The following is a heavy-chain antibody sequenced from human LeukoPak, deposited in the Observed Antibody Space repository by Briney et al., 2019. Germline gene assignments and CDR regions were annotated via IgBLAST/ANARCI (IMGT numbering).Heavy chain of an antibody. V-gene: IGHV3-74*01. J-gene: IGHJ2*01. D-gene: IGHD1-26*01. Sequence: GGYLRLSCAAYGFTFSSYWMHWLRQAPGKGLVWVSRINSDGSSTSYADSVKGRFTISRDNAKNTLYLQMNSLSADDTAVYYSARNGSYYVWYFDLWGSGTLVTVSS. CDR3: ARNGSYYVWYFDL. CDR1: GFTFSSYW. CDR2: INSDGSST.